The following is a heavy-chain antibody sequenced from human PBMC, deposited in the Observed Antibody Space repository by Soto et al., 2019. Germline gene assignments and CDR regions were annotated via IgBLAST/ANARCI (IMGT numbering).Heavy chain of an antibody. V-gene: IGHV4-39*01. CDR1: GRSISEINSY. J-gene: IGHJ5*02. Sequence: NPSETLSLTCSVSGRSISEINSYWGWIRQTPGEGLEWIGTIHHTGSTYYNPSLKSRVIISLDTSKNQFSLKLSSVTAADTALYYCARPEGGYGSGYSWFDPWGQGTRVTV. CDR3: ARPEGGYGSGYSWFDP. D-gene: IGHD5-12*01. CDR2: IHHTGST.